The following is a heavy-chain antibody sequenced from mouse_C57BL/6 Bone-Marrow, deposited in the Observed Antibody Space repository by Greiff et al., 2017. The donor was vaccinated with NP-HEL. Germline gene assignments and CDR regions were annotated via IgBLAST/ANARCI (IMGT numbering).Heavy chain of an antibody. V-gene: IGHV6-3*01. J-gene: IGHJ4*01. D-gene: IGHD2-4*01. CDR2: IRLKSDNYAT. CDR3: TEYDYEDAMDY. Sequence: EVKLVESGGGLVQPGGSMKLSCVASGFTFSNYWMNWVRQSPEKGLEWVAQIRLKSDNYATHYAESVTGRFTISRDDSKSSVYLQMNNLRAEDTGIYYCTEYDYEDAMDYWGQGTSVTVSS. CDR1: GFTFSNYW.